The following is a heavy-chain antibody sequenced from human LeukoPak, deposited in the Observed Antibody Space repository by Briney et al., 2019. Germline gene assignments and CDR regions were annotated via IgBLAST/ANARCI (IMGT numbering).Heavy chain of an antibody. CDR1: GFTFSSSF. D-gene: IGHD2/OR15-2a*01. Sequence: GGSLRLSCAASGFTFSSSFMSWVRQTPGKGLEWVANIAQDGGEKNYVVSVEGRFTISRDNAKNSLYLEMNLLRAEDTAVYYCARECNIQYSMGVDYWGQGTLVTVSS. V-gene: IGHV3-7*01. CDR2: IAQDGGEK. CDR3: ARECNIQYSMGVDY. J-gene: IGHJ4*02.